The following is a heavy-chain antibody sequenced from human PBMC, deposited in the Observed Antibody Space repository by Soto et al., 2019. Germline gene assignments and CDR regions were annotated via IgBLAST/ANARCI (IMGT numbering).Heavy chain of an antibody. Sequence: QVQLVQSGAEVKKPGSSVKVSCKASGGTFSSYAISWVRQAPGQGLEWMGGIIPIFGTANYAQKFQGRVTIIADESTSTGYMELSSLRSEDTAVYSCARDLNYGDYEYSREGLYGMDGWGQGTTVTVSS. CDR1: GGTFSSYA. CDR2: IIPIFGTA. V-gene: IGHV1-69*01. D-gene: IGHD4-17*01. CDR3: ARDLNYGDYEYSREGLYGMDG. J-gene: IGHJ6*02.